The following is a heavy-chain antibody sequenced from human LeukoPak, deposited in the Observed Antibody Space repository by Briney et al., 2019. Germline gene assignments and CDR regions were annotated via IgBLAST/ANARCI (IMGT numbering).Heavy chain of an antibody. D-gene: IGHD7-27*01. CDR2: IYYSGST. J-gene: IGHJ4*02. V-gene: IGHV4-30-4*01. CDR3: SRGELTGGRGIDY. Sequence: SETLSLTCTVSGGSISSGDYYWSWIRQPPGTGLEWIGYIYYSGSTYYNPSLKSRVTISVDTSKNQFSRKLSSVTAADTAVYYCSRGELTGGRGIDYWGQGTLVTVSS. CDR1: GGSISSGDYY.